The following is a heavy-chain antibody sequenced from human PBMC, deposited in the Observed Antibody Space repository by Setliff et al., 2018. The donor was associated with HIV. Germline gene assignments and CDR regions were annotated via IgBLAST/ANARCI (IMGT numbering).Heavy chain of an antibody. CDR2: IWYDGSNQ. V-gene: IGHV3-33*03. J-gene: IGHJ4*02. CDR1: GFTFRNYG. Sequence: SLKISCAASGFTFRNYGMHWVRQAPGKGLEWVGVIWYDGSNQNYADSVKGRLTISRDNSKNTLYLEMNSLTPEDTAVYHCARYSSDWHTFDSWGQGTLVTVS. CDR3: ARYSSDWHTFDS. D-gene: IGHD6-25*01.